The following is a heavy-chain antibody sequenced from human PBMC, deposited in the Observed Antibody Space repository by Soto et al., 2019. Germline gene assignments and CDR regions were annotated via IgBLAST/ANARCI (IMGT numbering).Heavy chain of an antibody. J-gene: IGHJ4*02. CDR1: GGSISSYY. D-gene: IGHD5-18*01. Sequence: QVQLQESGPGLVKPSETLSLTCTVSGGSISSYYWSWIRQPPGKGLEWIGYIYYSGSTNYNPSLKSRVTISGDTSKNQFSLKLSSVTAADTAVYYCARDSGYSYGYGLGYWGQGTLVTVSS. CDR3: ARDSGYSYGYGLGY. V-gene: IGHV4-59*01. CDR2: IYYSGST.